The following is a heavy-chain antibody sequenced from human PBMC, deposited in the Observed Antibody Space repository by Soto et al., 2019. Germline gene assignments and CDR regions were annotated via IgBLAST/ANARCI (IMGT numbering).Heavy chain of an antibody. D-gene: IGHD5-18*01. Sequence: QVQLVQSGAEVKKPGASVKVSCKSSGYTFTSYDINWVRQAPGQGLEWMGWVDPNSGDTGYARKFQGRVTMTRNTSISTAYMELSSLRSEDTAVYYCARGVGYSYDNWGQGTLVTVSS. CDR3: ARGVGYSYDN. CDR1: GYTFTSYD. V-gene: IGHV1-8*01. J-gene: IGHJ4*02. CDR2: VDPNSGDT.